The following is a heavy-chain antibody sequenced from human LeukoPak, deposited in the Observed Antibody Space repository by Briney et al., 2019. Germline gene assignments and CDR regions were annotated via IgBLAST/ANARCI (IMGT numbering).Heavy chain of an antibody. V-gene: IGHV3-48*02. CDR3: ARANGMDV. CDR1: GFTFSSYG. Sequence: AGGSLRLSCTASGFTFSSYGMNWVRQAPGKGLEWVSYISSSSSTIYYADSVKGRFTISRDNAKNSLYLQMSSLRDEDTAVYYCARANGMDVWGQGTTVTGSS. CDR2: ISSSSSTI. J-gene: IGHJ6*02.